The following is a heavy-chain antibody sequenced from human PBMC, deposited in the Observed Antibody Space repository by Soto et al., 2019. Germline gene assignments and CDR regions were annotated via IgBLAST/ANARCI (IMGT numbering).Heavy chain of an antibody. J-gene: IGHJ6*02. CDR3: AKDQDYSGTYGMDV. V-gene: IGHV3-30*18. CDR2: ISYDGSNK. Sequence: QVQLVESGGGVVQPGRSLRLSCVASGFIFSNYALHWVRQAPGKGLEWVALISYDGSNKYYANSVKGRFTISRDNSKNTVYLQMSSLRAEGTAVYYCAKDQDYSGTYGMDVWGQGTTVTVSS. D-gene: IGHD3-10*01. CDR1: GFIFSNYA.